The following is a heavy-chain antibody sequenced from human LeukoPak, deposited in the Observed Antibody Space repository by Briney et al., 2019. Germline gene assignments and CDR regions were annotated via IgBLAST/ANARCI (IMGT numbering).Heavy chain of an antibody. CDR2: ISSSSSYI. V-gene: IGHV3-21*01. CDR3: ARDLRTDYGSGSYYFDY. J-gene: IGHJ4*02. CDR1: GFTFSSYS. Sequence: GGSLRLSXAASGFTFSSYSMNWVRQAPGKGLEWVSSISSSSSYIYYADSVKGRFTISRDNAKNSLYLQMNSLRAEDTAVYYCARDLRTDYGSGSYYFDYWGQGTLVTVSS. D-gene: IGHD3-10*01.